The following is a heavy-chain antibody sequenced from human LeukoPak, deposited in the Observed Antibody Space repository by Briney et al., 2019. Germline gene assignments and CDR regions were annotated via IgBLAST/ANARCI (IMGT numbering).Heavy chain of an antibody. J-gene: IGHJ4*02. CDR1: GFTFSSYA. CDR3: AKGTLIVVVTSFYFDY. Sequence: GGSLRLSCAASGFTFSSYAMSWVRQAPGKGLEWVSSISGNGGSTYYADSVKGRFTISRDNSKSIVYLQMNSARAEDTAVYYCAKGTLIVVVTSFYFDYWGQGTLVTVSS. CDR2: ISGNGGST. D-gene: IGHD3-22*01. V-gene: IGHV3-23*01.